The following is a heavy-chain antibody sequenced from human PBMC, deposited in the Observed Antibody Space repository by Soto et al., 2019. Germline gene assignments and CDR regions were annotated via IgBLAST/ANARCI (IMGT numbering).Heavy chain of an antibody. CDR1: GFTFSSYG. CDR2: ISYDGSNK. Sequence: QVQLVESGGGVVQPGRSLRLSCAASGFTFSSYGMHWVRQAPGKGLEWVAVISYDGSNKYYADSVKGRFTISRDNSKNTLYLQMNSLRAEDTAVYYCAKDYILGTAMAPAFDYWGQGTLVTVSS. CDR3: AKDYILGTAMAPAFDY. V-gene: IGHV3-30*18. J-gene: IGHJ4*02. D-gene: IGHD5-18*01.